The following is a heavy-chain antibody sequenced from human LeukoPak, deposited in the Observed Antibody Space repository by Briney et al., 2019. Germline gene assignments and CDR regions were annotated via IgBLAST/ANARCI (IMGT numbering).Heavy chain of an antibody. CDR1: GFTFSSYG. D-gene: IGHD1-26*01. Sequence: GGSLRLSCAASGFTFSSYGMHWVRQAPGKGLEWVAFIRYDGSNKYYADSVKGRFTISRDNAKNSLYLQMNSLRAEDTAVYYCARDPTSSWETAFDIWGQGTMVTVSS. J-gene: IGHJ3*02. CDR2: IRYDGSNK. CDR3: ARDPTSSWETAFDI. V-gene: IGHV3-30*02.